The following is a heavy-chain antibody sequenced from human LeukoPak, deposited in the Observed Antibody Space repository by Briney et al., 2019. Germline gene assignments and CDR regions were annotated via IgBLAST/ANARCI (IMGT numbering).Heavy chain of an antibody. CDR2: IKPDGTEK. J-gene: IGHJ4*02. V-gene: IGHV3-7*01. D-gene: IGHD5-24*01. CDR3: ASSASRWLQSHLRY. CDR1: GFVFSNYW. Sequence: GGSLRLSCAASGFVFSNYWMSWVRQAPGKGLEWVANIKPDGTEKYYVDSLKGRFTISRDNAKNSLYLQMNSLRVEDTAVYYCASSASRWLQSHLRYWGQGTLVTVSS.